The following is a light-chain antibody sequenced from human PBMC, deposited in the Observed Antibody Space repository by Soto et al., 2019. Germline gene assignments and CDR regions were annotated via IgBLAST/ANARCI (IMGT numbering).Light chain of an antibody. CDR2: DNN. CDR3: GTWDISLSGVL. CDR1: SSNIGNNY. Sequence: QSVLTQPPSVSAAPGQKVTISCSGSSSNIGNNYVSWYQQFPGTAPKLLIYDNNKRPSGIPVRFSGSKSGTLATLGITGLQTGDEADYYCGTWDISLSGVLFGGGTKLTVL. J-gene: IGLJ2*01. V-gene: IGLV1-51*01.